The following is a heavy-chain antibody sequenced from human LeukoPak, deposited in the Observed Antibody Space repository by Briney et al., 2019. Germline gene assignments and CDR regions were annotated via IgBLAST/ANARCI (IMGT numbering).Heavy chain of an antibody. CDR3: AKEVAAGEDI. D-gene: IGHD6-13*01. J-gene: IGHJ3*02. CDR2: ISGSGGST. CDR1: GFTFSSYA. Sequence: GVLRLSCAASGFTFSSYAMSWVRQAPGKGLEWVSAISGSGGSTYYADSVKGRFTISRDNSKNTLYLQMNSLTTEDTAVYYCAKEVAAGEDIWGQGTMVTVSS. V-gene: IGHV3-23*01.